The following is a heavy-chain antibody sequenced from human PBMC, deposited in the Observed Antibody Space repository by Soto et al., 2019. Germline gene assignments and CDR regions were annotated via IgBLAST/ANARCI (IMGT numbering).Heavy chain of an antibody. CDR2: ISSSSSTI. Sequence: PGGSLRLSCAASGFTFSSYSMNWVRQAPGKGLEWVSYISSSSSTIYYADSVKGRFTISRDNAKNSLYLQMNSLRAEDTAVYYCARDFDYYGSGSSNWGQRTLVTVSS. V-gene: IGHV3-48*01. D-gene: IGHD3-10*01. J-gene: IGHJ4*02. CDR3: ARDFDYYGSGSSN. CDR1: GFTFSSYS.